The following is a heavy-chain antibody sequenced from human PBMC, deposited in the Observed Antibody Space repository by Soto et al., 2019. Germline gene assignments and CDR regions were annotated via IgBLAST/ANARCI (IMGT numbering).Heavy chain of an antibody. CDR3: ARSFSGYYGIDY. CDR2: IWYDGSNK. Sequence: GGSLRLSCAASGFTFSSYGMHWVRQAPGKGLEWVAVIWYDGSNKYYADSVKGRFTISRDNSKNTLYLQMNSLRAEDTAVYYCARSFSGYYGIDYWGQGTTVTVS. CDR1: GFTFSSYG. J-gene: IGHJ4*03. V-gene: IGHV3-33*01. D-gene: IGHD3-22*01.